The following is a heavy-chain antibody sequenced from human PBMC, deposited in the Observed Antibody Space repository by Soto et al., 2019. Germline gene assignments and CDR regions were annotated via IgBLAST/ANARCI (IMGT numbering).Heavy chain of an antibody. CDR3: ARDRINPPDSAYPWFDP. CDR1: GYTFTSYG. V-gene: IGHV1-18*01. CDR2: ISAYNGNT. D-gene: IGHD2-15*01. J-gene: IGHJ5*02. Sequence: QVQLVQSGAEVKKPGASVKVSCKASGYTFTSYGISWVRQAPGQGLEWMGWISAYNGNTNYAQKLQGRVTMTTDTSTRTAYMEMRSLRSDDTAVYYCARDRINPPDSAYPWFDPWGQGTLVTVSS.